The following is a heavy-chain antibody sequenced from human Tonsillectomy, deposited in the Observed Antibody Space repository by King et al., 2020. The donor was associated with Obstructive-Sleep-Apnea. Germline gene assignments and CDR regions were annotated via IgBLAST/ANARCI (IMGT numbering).Heavy chain of an antibody. CDR2: IIPILDVT. CDR1: GGTFNSYG. V-gene: IGHV1-69*09. J-gene: IGHJ2*01. D-gene: IGHD3-9*01. Sequence: QVQLVQSGAEVKKPGSSVKVSCKASGGTFNSYGISWVRQAPGQGLEWMGRIIPILDVTNYAEKFQGRVTITADKFMSTAYMELSSLRSEDTAVYYCARGGGDDFLTADKQDGYLDLWGHGTLVTASS. CDR3: ARGGGDDFLTADKQDGYLDL.